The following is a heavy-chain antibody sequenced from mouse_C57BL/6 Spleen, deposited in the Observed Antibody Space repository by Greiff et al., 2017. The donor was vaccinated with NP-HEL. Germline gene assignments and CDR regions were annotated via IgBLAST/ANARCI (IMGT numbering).Heavy chain of an antibody. D-gene: IGHD2-4*01. CDR3: ARSTMITTRYFDV. CDR2: IHPHSGST. CDR1: GYTFTSYW. J-gene: IGHJ1*03. Sequence: QVQLQQPGAELVKPGASVKLSCKASGYTFTSYWMHWVKQRPGQGLEWIGMIHPHSGSTNYNEKFKSKATLTVDKSSSTAYMQLSSLTSEDSAVYYCARSTMITTRYFDVWGTGTTVTVSS. V-gene: IGHV1-64*01.